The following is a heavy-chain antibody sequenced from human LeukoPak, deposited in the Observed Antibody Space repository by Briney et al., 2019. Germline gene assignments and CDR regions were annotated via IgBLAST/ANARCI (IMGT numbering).Heavy chain of an antibody. CDR1: GYTFTSYG. V-gene: IGHV1-18*01. D-gene: IGHD1-14*01. J-gene: IGHJ6*02. Sequence: ASVKVSCKASGYTFTSYGISWVRQAPGQGLEWMGWISAYNGNTNYAQKLQGRVTMTTDTSTSTAYMELSSLRSEDTAVYYCARDKPNPRYGMDVWGQGTTVTVSS. CDR2: ISAYNGNT. CDR3: ARDKPNPRYGMDV.